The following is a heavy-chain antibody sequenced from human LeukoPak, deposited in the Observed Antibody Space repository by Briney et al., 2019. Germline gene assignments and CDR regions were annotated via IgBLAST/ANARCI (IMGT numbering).Heavy chain of an antibody. V-gene: IGHV4-61*05. CDR2: IYYSGST. CDR3: ARRSMRWMDV. Sequence: SETLSLTCTVSGGSISSSSYYWGWIRQPPGKGLEWIGYIYYSGSTNYNPSLKSRVTTSLDTSKNQFSLKLSSVAAADTAVYYCARRSMRWMDVWGQGTTVTVSS. J-gene: IGHJ6*02. CDR1: GGSISSSSYY. D-gene: IGHD4-23*01.